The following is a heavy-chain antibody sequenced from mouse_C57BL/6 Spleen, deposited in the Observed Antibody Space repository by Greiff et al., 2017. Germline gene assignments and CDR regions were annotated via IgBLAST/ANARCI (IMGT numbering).Heavy chain of an antibody. D-gene: IGHD3-2*02. CDR3: ARQGSSGYPAWFAY. V-gene: IGHV1-72*01. J-gene: IGHJ3*01. Sequence: QVQLQQPGAELVKPGASVKLSCKASGYTFTSYWMHWVKQRPGRGLEWIGRIDPNSGGTKYNERVKSKATLTVDKPSSTAYMQLSSLTSEDSAVYYCARQGSSGYPAWFAYWGQGTLVTVSA. CDR2: IDPNSGGT. CDR1: GYTFTSYW.